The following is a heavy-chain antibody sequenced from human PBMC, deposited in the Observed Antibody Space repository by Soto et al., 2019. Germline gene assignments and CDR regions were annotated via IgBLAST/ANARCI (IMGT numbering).Heavy chain of an antibody. V-gene: IGHV4-30-2*01. CDR3: ARRYGSAIDY. CDR1: VGSISSGGYS. Sequence: TLSLTCAVPVGSISSGGYSRSWFRKPPGKGLEWIGYIYHSGSTYSNPSLKSRVTISVDTSKNQFSLKLSSVTAADTAVYYCARRYGSAIDYWGQGTLVTVSS. J-gene: IGHJ4*02. D-gene: IGHD1-26*01. CDR2: IYHSGST.